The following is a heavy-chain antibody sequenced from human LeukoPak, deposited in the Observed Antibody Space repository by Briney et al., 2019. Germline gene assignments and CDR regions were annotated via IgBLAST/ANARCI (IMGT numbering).Heavy chain of an antibody. V-gene: IGHV4-31*02. CDR3: ARDRGGFTYAKDY. J-gene: IGHJ4*02. CDR2: IYYSGST. D-gene: IGHD5-18*01. CDR1: GGSISSGDYY. Sequence: SETLSLTCTVSGGSISSGDYYWSWIRQHPGKGLEWIGYIYYSGSTYYNPSLKSRVTISVDTSKNQFSLKLSSVTAADTAVYYCARDRGGFTYAKDYWGQGILVTVSS.